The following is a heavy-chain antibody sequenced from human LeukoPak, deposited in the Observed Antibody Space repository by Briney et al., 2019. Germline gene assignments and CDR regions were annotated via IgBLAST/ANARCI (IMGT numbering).Heavy chain of an antibody. Sequence: ASVEVSCKTSGYMFTGYYIHWVRRAPGQGLEWMGWINSNSGDTKYAQKFQGRVTMARDTSITTVYMELSSLRSDDTAVYYCARDKSGIDYWGQGTLVTVSS. D-gene: IGHD1-26*01. CDR3: ARDKSGIDY. CDR2: INSNSGDT. CDR1: GYMFTGYY. J-gene: IGHJ4*02. V-gene: IGHV1-2*02.